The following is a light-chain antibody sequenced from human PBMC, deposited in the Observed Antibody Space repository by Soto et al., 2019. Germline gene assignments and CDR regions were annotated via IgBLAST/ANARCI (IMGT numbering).Light chain of an antibody. Sequence: EIVLTQSPDTLSLSPGERATLSCRASQSVSSSYLAWYQQTPGQAPRLLIYGTSNRATGLPDRFSGSGSGTDFTLTISRLEPEDFAVYYWQQYGNSRWTFGQGTKVEIK. J-gene: IGKJ1*01. V-gene: IGKV3-20*01. CDR3: QQYGNSRWT. CDR1: QSVSSSY. CDR2: GTS.